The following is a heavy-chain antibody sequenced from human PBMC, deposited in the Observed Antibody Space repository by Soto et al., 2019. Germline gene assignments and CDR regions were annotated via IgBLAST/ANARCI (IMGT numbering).Heavy chain of an antibody. CDR1: EFTFSSHG. V-gene: IGHV3-33*01. CDR2: IWYDGQNK. CDR3: XXXXXXXXXXXXXES. Sequence: QLVESGGGVVQAGRSLRLSCVGSEFTFSSHGIHWVRQAPGKGLEWVAVIWYDGQNKYFADSVKGRFTISRDNSEXXXXXXXXXXXXXXXXXXXXXXXXXXXXXXXXXESWGRGTLVTVSS. J-gene: IGHJ4*02.